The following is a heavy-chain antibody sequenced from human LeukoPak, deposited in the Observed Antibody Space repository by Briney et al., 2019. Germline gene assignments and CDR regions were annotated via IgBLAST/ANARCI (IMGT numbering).Heavy chain of an antibody. V-gene: IGHV4-34*01. D-gene: IGHD2-15*01. CDR3: ATEEDCSGGICYLVNAFDI. Sequence: SETPSLTCAVYGGSFSGYYWSWIRQPPGKGLEWIGEINHSGSTNYNASLKSRVTISVDTSKNQFSLKLSSVTAADTAVYYCATEEDCSGGICYLVNAFDIWGQGTMVTVSS. J-gene: IGHJ3*02. CDR2: INHSGST. CDR1: GGSFSGYY.